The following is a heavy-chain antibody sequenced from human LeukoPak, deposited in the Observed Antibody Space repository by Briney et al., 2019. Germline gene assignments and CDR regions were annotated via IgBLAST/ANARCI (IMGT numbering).Heavy chain of an antibody. CDR2: ISGSGGST. CDR1: GFTFSSYA. CDR3: AKGGGSSSGWFDY. D-gene: IGHD6-19*01. J-gene: IGHJ4*02. Sequence: GGSLRLSCAASGFTFSSYAMSWVRQAPGEGLEWVSAISGSGGSTYYADSVKGRFTISRDNSKNTLYLQMNSLRAEDTAIYYCAKGGGSSSGWFDYWGQGTLVTVSS. V-gene: IGHV3-23*01.